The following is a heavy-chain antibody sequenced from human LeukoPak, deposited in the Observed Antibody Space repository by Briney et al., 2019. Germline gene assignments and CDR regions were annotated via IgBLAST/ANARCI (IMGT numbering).Heavy chain of an antibody. Sequence: ASVKVSCTASGYSFTKYAMNWVRQAPGQGLEWMGWISTNTGNPTYAQGFTGRFVFSLDTSGSTAYLQISSLKAEDTAVYYCARSTIAAWFGVGWFDPWGQGTLVTVSS. CDR2: ISTNTGNP. V-gene: IGHV7-4-1*02. CDR3: ARSTIAAWFGVGWFDP. J-gene: IGHJ5*02. D-gene: IGHD3-10*01. CDR1: GYSFTKYA.